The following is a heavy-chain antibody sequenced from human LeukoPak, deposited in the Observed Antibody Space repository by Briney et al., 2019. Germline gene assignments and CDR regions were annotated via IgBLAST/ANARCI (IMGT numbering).Heavy chain of an antibody. Sequence: GGSLRLSCEGVGFTFSDYNMNWVRQAPGKGLEWVSSISSSSSYIYYADSVKGRFTISRDNAKNSLYLQMNSLRAEDTAVYYCAKDTAYGDYLGGFDPWGQGTLVTVSS. CDR3: AKDTAYGDYLGGFDP. J-gene: IGHJ5*02. D-gene: IGHD4-17*01. CDR1: GFTFSDYN. V-gene: IGHV3-21*04. CDR2: ISSSSSYI.